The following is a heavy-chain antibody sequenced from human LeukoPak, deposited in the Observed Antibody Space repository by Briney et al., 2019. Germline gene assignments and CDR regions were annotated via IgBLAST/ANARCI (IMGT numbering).Heavy chain of an antibody. CDR3: ARFASIAGDY. V-gene: IGHV3-30*04. Sequence: GGSLRLSCAASGFTFSGYAMHWVRQAPGKGLEWVAVISYDGSNKYYAGSVKGRFTTSRDNSKNTLYLQMNSLRAEDTAVYYCARFASIAGDYWGQGTLVTVSS. J-gene: IGHJ4*02. CDR1: GFTFSGYA. CDR2: ISYDGSNK. D-gene: IGHD6-6*01.